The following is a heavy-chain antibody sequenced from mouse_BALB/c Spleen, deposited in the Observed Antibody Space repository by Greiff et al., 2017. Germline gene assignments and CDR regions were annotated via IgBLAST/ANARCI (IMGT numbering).Heavy chain of an antibody. Sequence: EVNVVESGGDLVKPGGSLKLSCAASGFTFSSYGMSWVRQTPDKRLEWVATISSGGSYTYYPDSVKGRFTISRDNAKNTLYLQMSSLKSEDTAMYYCARHRGNYAYYAMDYWGQGTSVTVSS. V-gene: IGHV5-6*01. D-gene: IGHD2-1*01. CDR1: GFTFSSYG. J-gene: IGHJ4*01. CDR3: ARHRGNYAYYAMDY. CDR2: ISSGGSYT.